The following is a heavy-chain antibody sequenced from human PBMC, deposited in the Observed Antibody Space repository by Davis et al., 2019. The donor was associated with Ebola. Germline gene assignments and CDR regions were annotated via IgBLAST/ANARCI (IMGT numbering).Heavy chain of an antibody. J-gene: IGHJ6*03. CDR2: IYYSGSP. CDR3: ARDLRYDSSGYDYYFYMDV. D-gene: IGHD3-22*01. CDR1: GGSISRGGSY. Sequence: PSETLSLTCTVSGGSISRGGSYWTWIRQHPGKGLEWIGYIYYSGSPYYKPSLKSRVTISLDTSKNQFSLNLYSVTAADTAGYYCARDLRYDSSGYDYYFYMDVWGKGTTVTVSS. V-gene: IGHV4-31*03.